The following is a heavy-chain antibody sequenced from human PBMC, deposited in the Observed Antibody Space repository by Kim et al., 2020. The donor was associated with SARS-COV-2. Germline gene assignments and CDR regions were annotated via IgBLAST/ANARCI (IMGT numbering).Heavy chain of an antibody. Sequence: GGSLRLSCAASGFTFDDYAMHWVRQAPGKGLEWVSLISGDGGSTYYADSVKGRFTISRDNSKNSLYLQMNSLRTEDTALYYCAKVPKAYCGGDCYSGSDYWGQGTLVTVSS. CDR2: ISGDGGST. CDR3: AKVPKAYCGGDCYSGSDY. V-gene: IGHV3-43*02. CDR1: GFTFDDYA. J-gene: IGHJ4*02. D-gene: IGHD2-21*02.